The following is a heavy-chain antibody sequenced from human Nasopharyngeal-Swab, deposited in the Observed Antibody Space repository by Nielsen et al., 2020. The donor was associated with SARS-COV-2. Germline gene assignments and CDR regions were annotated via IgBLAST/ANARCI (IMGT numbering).Heavy chain of an antibody. D-gene: IGHD3-10*01. V-gene: IGHV3-43*02. CDR3: AKSYGSGSHPFDS. CDR1: GFTFSSYA. CDR2: ISGNGAMT. Sequence: GESLKISCAASGFTFSSYAMTWVRQAPGKGLDWVSAISGNGAMTYYADSVKGRFTISRDNNKNFLYLQMNSLTTEDTGLYYCAKSYGSGSHPFDSWGQGTLVTVSS. J-gene: IGHJ4*02.